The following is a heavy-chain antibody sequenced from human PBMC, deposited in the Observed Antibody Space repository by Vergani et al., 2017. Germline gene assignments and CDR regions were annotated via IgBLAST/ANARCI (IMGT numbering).Heavy chain of an antibody. Sequence: QVQLQESGPGLVKPSQTLSLTCSVSGDSISSGVYYWNWIRQHPGKGLEWIGYIYSTGSTHHNPSLRRRINMSVDTSKNQFSLKLNSVTAADTAMYDCARMGGYDEGDAFRIGYFDSWGPGIVVTVSS. CDR3: ARMGGYDEGDAFRIGYFDS. D-gene: IGHD3-22*01. CDR1: GDSISSGVYY. CDR2: IYSTGST. J-gene: IGHJ4*02. V-gene: IGHV4-31*03.